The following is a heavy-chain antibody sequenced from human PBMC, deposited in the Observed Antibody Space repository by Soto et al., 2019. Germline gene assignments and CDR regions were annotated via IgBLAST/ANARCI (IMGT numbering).Heavy chain of an antibody. V-gene: IGHV3-9*01. Sequence: GGSLRLSCAASGFTFDDYAMHWIRQAPGKGLEWVSGISWNSGSIGYADSVKGRFTISRDNAKNSLYLQMNSLRAEDTALYYCAKGWKYYDFWSGYYQYYYYYMDVWGKGTTVTVSS. CDR2: ISWNSGSI. J-gene: IGHJ6*03. CDR3: AKGWKYYDFWSGYYQYYYYYMDV. D-gene: IGHD3-3*01. CDR1: GFTFDDYA.